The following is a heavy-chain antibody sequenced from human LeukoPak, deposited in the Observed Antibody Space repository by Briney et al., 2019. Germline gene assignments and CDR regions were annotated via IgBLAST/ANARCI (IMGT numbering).Heavy chain of an antibody. CDR2: ISSRGKTI. D-gene: IGHD5-24*01. CDR3: ARSLGPTRPFDY. Sequence: GGSLRLSCAASGFTFSSYEMNWVRQAPGKGLEWVSYISSRGKTIYYADSVKGRFTTSRDNAKISLYLQMNSLRVEDTAIYYCARSLGPTRPFDYWGQGTLLIVSS. J-gene: IGHJ4*02. CDR1: GFTFSSYE. V-gene: IGHV3-48*03.